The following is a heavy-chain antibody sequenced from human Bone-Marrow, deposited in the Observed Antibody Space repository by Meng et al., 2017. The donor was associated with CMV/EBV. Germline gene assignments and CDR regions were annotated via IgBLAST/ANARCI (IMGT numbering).Heavy chain of an antibody. CDR3: APEVADTHYFDY. V-gene: IGHV1-46*01. CDR1: GYTFTSYY. Sequence: ASGKVSCKASGYTFTSYYMHWVRQAPGQGLEWMGIINPSGGSTSYAQKFQGRVTMTRDTSISTAYMELSRLTSDDTAVYYCAPEVADTHYFDYWGQGTLVTVSS. J-gene: IGHJ4*02. CDR2: INPSGGST. D-gene: IGHD3-16*01.